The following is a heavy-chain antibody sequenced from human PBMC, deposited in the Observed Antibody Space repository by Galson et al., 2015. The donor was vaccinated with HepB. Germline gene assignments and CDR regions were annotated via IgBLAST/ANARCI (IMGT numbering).Heavy chain of an antibody. J-gene: IGHJ4*02. CDR3: ARVADADYGDHSHFDY. D-gene: IGHD4-17*01. V-gene: IGHV3-11*06. Sequence: SLRLSCAASGFTFSDYYMSWLRQAPGKGLEWVSYISSSSTYTNYADSVKGRFTISRDNAKNSLYLQLNSLRAEDTAVYYCARVADADYGDHSHFDYWGQGTLVTVSS. CDR2: ISSSSTYT. CDR1: GFTFSDYY.